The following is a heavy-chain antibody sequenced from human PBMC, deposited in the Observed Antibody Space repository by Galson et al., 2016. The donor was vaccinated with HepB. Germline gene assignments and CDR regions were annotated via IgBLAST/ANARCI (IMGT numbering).Heavy chain of an antibody. CDR2: ISYSGSA. D-gene: IGHD3-3*01. CDR3: ARVGRLDFWSGYYVPPFDY. Sequence: TLSLTCTVSGGSFSSGDYYWSWIRQLPGKGLEWAGFISYSGSAHYNPSLTSRLTISVDTSKNHFSLKLSSVTAADTAVYYCARVGRLDFWSGYYVPPFDYWGQGTLVTVSS. J-gene: IGHJ4*02. V-gene: IGHV4-31*03. CDR1: GGSFSSGDYY.